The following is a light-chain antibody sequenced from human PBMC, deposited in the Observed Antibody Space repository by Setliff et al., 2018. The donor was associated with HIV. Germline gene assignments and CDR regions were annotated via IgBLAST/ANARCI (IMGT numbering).Light chain of an antibody. V-gene: IGLV2-14*01. Sequence: QSVLTQPASVSGSPGQSITISCTGTSSDVGGYNHVSWYQQHPGKAPKLIIYEVRNRPSGVSSRFPGPKSGNTASLTISGLQADDEAEYYCSSYAITNTLPFGTGTKVTVL. J-gene: IGLJ1*01. CDR1: SSDVGGYNH. CDR2: EVR. CDR3: SSYAITNTLP.